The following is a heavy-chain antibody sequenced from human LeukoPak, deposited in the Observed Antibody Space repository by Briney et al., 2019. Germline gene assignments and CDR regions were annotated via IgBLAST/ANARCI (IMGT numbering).Heavy chain of an antibody. CDR1: GFTFSSYA. D-gene: IGHD3-22*01. CDR2: ISGSGGST. CDR3: AKRPWYYYDSSGYYDY. V-gene: IGHV3-23*01. J-gene: IGHJ4*02. Sequence: PGGSLRLSRAASGFTFSSYAMSWVRQAPGKGLEWVSAISGSGGSTYYAGSVKGRFTISRDNSKNTLYLQTNSLRAEDTAVYYCAKRPWYYYDSSGYYDYWGQGTLVTVSS.